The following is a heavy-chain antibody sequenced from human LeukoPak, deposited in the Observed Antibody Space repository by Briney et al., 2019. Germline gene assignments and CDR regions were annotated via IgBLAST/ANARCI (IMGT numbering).Heavy chain of an antibody. Sequence: GGSLRLSCAASGFTFSRYWMHWVRQAPGKGLVWVSRINSDGSSRSYADSVKGRFTISRDNAKNTLYLQMNGLRAEDAAVYYCARASNWNYDYWGQGTLVTVSS. J-gene: IGHJ4*02. CDR1: GFTFSRYW. V-gene: IGHV3-74*01. CDR2: INSDGSSR. CDR3: ARASNWNYDY. D-gene: IGHD1-7*01.